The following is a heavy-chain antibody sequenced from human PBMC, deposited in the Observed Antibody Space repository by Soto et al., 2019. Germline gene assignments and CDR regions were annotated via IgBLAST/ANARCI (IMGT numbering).Heavy chain of an antibody. CDR2: INPNSGGT. V-gene: IGHV1-2*04. J-gene: IGHJ5*02. Sequence: ASVKVSCKASGYTFTGYYMHWVRQAPGQGLEWVGWINPNSGGTNYAQKFQGWATMTRDTSISTAYMELSRLRSDDTAVYYCARESSGGSPNWFDPWGQGTLVTVSS. CDR1: GYTFTGYY. D-gene: IGHD2-15*01. CDR3: ARESSGGSPNWFDP.